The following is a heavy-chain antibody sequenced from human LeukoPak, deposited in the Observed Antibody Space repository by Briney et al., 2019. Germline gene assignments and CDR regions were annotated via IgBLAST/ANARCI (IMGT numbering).Heavy chain of an antibody. CDR3: ARPMVRAHYYYYGMDV. D-gene: IGHD3-10*01. J-gene: IGHJ6*04. Sequence: PSETLSLTCAVYGGSFSGYYWSWIRQPPGKGLEWIGEINHSGSTNYNPSLKSRVTISVDTSKNQFSLKLSSVTAADTAVYYCARPMVRAHYYYYGMDVWGKGTTVTVSS. CDR1: GGSFSGYY. CDR2: INHSGST. V-gene: IGHV4-34*01.